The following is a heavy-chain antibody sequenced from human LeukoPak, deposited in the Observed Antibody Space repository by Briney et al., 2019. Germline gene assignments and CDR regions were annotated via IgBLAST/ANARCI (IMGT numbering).Heavy chain of an antibody. CDR2: IRYDGSNK. Sequence: GGSLRLSCAASGFTFSSYGMHWVRQAPGKGLEWVAFIRYDGSNKYYADSVKGRFTISRDNSKNTLYLQMNSLRAEDTAVYYCAKSYPIYCSSTSCYSDAFDIWGQGTMVTVSS. CDR1: GFTFSSYG. CDR3: AKSYPIYCSSTSCYSDAFDI. V-gene: IGHV3-30*02. J-gene: IGHJ3*02. D-gene: IGHD2-2*01.